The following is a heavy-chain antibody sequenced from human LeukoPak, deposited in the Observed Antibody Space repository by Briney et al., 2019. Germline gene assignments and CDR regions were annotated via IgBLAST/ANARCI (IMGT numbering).Heavy chain of an antibody. CDR2: IYHSGST. J-gene: IGHJ4*02. D-gene: IGHD2-2*01. V-gene: IGHV4-38-2*01. CDR1: GYSISSGYY. Sequence: TSETLSLTCAVSGYSISSGYYWGWIRRPPGKGLEWIGSIYHSGSTYYKQSLKRRVTKSVDTSKNQFSLKLSSVTAADTAVYYCARALPAFDYWGQGALVTVSS. CDR3: ARALPAFDY.